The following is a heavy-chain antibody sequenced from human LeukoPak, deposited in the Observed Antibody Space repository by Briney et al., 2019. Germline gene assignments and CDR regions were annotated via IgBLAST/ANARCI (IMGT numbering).Heavy chain of an antibody. CDR3: ARGGIAAAGTELEAYYYYGMYV. J-gene: IGHJ6*02. CDR1: GYTFTSYG. CDR2: ISAYNGNT. Sequence: ASVNVSYKASGYTFTSYGIIWVRQAPGHGLEWMGWISAYNGNTNYAQKLQGRVTMTTDTSTSTAYMELRSLRSDDTAVYYCARGGIAAAGTELEAYYYYGMYVWGRGTTVTVSS. D-gene: IGHD6-13*01. V-gene: IGHV1-18*01.